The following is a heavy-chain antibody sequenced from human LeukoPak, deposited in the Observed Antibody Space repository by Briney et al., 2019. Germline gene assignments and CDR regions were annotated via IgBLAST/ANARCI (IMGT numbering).Heavy chain of an antibody. V-gene: IGHV4-61*05. J-gene: IGHJ4*02. CDR3: ATSLRYFDWTLFDY. CDR1: GGSISSSSYY. Sequence: SETLSLTCTVSGGSISSSSYYWSWIRQPPGKGLEWIGYIYYSGSTNYNPSLKSRVTISVDTSKNQFSLKLSSVTAADTAVYYCATSLRYFDWTLFDYWGQGTLVTVSS. CDR2: IYYSGST. D-gene: IGHD3-9*01.